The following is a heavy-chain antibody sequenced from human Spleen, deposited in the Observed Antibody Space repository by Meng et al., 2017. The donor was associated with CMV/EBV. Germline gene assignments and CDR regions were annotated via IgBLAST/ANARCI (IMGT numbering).Heavy chain of an antibody. J-gene: IGHJ6*02. D-gene: IGHD3-3*01. CDR3: ARTPITIFGVEEPYYYYPMDV. Sequence: YNMNWFRQAPGKGLELVSSISSSRSYIYYADSVKGRLTISRDNAKNSLYLQMNSLRAEDTAVYYCARTPITIFGVEEPYYYYPMDVWGQGTTVTVSS. CDR2: ISSSRSYI. V-gene: IGHV3-21*01. CDR1: YN.